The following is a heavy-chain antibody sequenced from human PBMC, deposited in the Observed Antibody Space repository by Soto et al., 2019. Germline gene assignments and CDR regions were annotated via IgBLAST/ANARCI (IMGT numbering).Heavy chain of an antibody. CDR3: ARAAKAYYYESSGYYYTFDI. Sequence: QVQLQESGPGLVKPSQTLSLTCTVSGGSISSGDSYWSWIRQPPGRALEWIGYIYCSGSTYYTPSLKSRVTISVDPSKNQFSLKLSSVTAADAAVYNCARAAKAYYYESSGYYYTFDIWGQGTMVTVSS. CDR1: GGSISSGDSY. V-gene: IGHV4-30-4*01. CDR2: IYCSGST. J-gene: IGHJ3*02. D-gene: IGHD3-22*01.